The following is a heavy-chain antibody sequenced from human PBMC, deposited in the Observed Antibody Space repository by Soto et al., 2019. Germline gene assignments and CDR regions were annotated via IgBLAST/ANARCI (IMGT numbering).Heavy chain of an antibody. J-gene: IGHJ6*02. CDR2: INPSGGST. Sequence: GASVKVSCKASGYSFTSYHMHCLRQAPRQGLEWMGIINPSGGSTSYAQKFQGRVTMTRDTSTSTVYMELSTLRSEDTAVYYCAVWSGNKVADYGMDVWGQGTTVTVSS. V-gene: IGHV1-46*01. CDR3: AVWSGNKVADYGMDV. D-gene: IGHD3-3*01. CDR1: GYSFTSYH.